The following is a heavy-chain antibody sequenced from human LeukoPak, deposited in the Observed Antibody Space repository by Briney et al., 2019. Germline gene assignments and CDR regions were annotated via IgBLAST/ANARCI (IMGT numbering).Heavy chain of an antibody. J-gene: IGHJ3*02. CDR2: IYSGGST. V-gene: IGHV3-53*01. CDR3: ARDSGWGAFDI. D-gene: IGHD6-19*01. Sequence: GGSLRLSCAASGFTVSSNYMSWVRQAPGKGLEWVSVIYSGGSTYYADSVKGRFTVSRDNSKNTLYLQMNSLRAEDTAVYYCARDSGWGAFDIWGQGTMVTVSS. CDR1: GFTVSSNY.